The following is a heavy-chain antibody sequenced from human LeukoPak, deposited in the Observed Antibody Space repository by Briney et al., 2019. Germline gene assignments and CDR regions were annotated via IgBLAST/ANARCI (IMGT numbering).Heavy chain of an antibody. CDR1: GGSISSSSYH. V-gene: IGHV4-39*07. J-gene: IGHJ6*03. CDR2: IYYSGST. D-gene: IGHD5-18*01. Sequence: PSETLSLTCTVSGGSISSSSYHWGWIRQPPGKGLEWIGSIYYSGSTYYNPSLKSRVTISVDTSKNQFSLKLSSVTAADTAVYYCARISGYSYGSYYYYYYMDVWGKGTTVTVSS. CDR3: ARISGYSYGSYYYYYYMDV.